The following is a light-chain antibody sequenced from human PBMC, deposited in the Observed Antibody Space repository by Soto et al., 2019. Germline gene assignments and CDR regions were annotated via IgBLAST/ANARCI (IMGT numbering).Light chain of an antibody. CDR1: QSVSSN. J-gene: IGKJ5*01. CDR3: QQYGSSPAT. V-gene: IGKV3-15*01. CDR2: GAS. Sequence: EIVMTQSPATLSVSPGERATLSCRASQSVSSNLAWYQQKPGQAPSLLIYGASTRATGTPARFSGSGSGTDFTLTISRLEPEDFAVYYCQQYGSSPATFGQGTRLEIK.